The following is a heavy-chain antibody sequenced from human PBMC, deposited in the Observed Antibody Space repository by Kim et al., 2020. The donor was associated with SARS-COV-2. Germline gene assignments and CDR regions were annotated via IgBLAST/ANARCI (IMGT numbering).Heavy chain of an antibody. Sequence: SVKVSCKASGGTFSSYAISWVRQAPGQGLEWMGGIIPIFGTANYAQKFQGRVTITADESTSTAYMELSSLRSEDTAVYYCARGTGSGPTKPGTSHYYYGMDVWGQGTTVTVSS. CDR2: IIPIFGTA. D-gene: IGHD3-10*01. V-gene: IGHV1-69*13. J-gene: IGHJ6*02. CDR1: GGTFSSYA. CDR3: ARGTGSGPTKPGTSHYYYGMDV.